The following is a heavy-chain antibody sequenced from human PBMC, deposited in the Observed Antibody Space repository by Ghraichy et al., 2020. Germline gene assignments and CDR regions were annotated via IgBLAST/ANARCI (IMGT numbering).Heavy chain of an antibody. Sequence: ASVKVSCKVSGYTLTELSMHWVRQAPGKGLEWMGGFDPEDGETIYAQKFQGRVTMTEDTSTDTAYMELSSLRSEDTAVYYCATANSVLAIFSYWGQGTLVTVSS. D-gene: IGHD2-8*02. CDR3: ATANSVLAIFSY. J-gene: IGHJ4*02. V-gene: IGHV1-24*01. CDR2: FDPEDGET. CDR1: GYTLTELS.